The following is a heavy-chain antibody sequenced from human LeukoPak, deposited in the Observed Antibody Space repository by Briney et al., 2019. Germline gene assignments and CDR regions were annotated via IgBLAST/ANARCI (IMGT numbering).Heavy chain of an antibody. D-gene: IGHD2-21*01. V-gene: IGHV3-74*01. CDR1: GFTFSTYW. CDR3: ARVGGGGAYYYYYMDV. J-gene: IGHJ6*03. CDR2: INSDGSGT. Sequence: GGSLRLSCAASGFTFSTYWMHWVRQAPGKGLVWVSRINSDGSGTSCADSVKGRFTISRDNAKNTLYLQMNSLRAEDTAVYYCARVGGGGAYYYYYMDVWGKGTTVTISS.